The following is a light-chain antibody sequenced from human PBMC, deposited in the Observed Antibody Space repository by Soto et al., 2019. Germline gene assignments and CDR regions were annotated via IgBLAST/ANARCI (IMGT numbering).Light chain of an antibody. CDR1: QGISSY. V-gene: IGKV1-9*01. Sequence: IQLTQSPSSLSASVGDRVTITCRASQGISSYLAWYQQKPGKAPNLLISAVSTLQSGVPSRFSGGGSGTDFTLTISSLQPEDFATYYCQQLSDYPITFGQGTRLEIK. CDR2: AVS. CDR3: QQLSDYPIT. J-gene: IGKJ5*01.